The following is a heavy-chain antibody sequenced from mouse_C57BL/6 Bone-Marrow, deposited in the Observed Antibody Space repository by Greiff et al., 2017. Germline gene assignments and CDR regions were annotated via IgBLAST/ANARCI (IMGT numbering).Heavy chain of an antibody. V-gene: IGHV1-78*01. CDR2: IYPRDGST. CDR1: GYTFTDHT. CDR3: ASYDGYYRGFFAY. J-gene: IGHJ3*01. Sequence: VQVVESDAELVQPGASVKISCKVSGYTFTDHTIHWMKQRPEQGLEWIGYIYPRDGSTKSNEKFKGKATLTADKSSSTAYMQLNSLTSEDSAVYFCASYDGYYRGFFAYWGQGTLVTVSA. D-gene: IGHD2-3*01.